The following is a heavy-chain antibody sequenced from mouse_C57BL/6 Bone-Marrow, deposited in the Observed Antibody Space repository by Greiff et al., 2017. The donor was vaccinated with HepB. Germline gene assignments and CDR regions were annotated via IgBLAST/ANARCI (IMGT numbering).Heavy chain of an antibody. CDR1: GYTFTDYE. D-gene: IGHD1-2*01. Sequence: VKLMESGAELVRPGASVTLSCKASGYTFTDYEMHWVKQTPVHGLEWIGAIDPETGGTAYNQKFKGKAILTADKSSSTAYMELRSLTSEDSAVYYCTEGLRHYFDYWGQGTTLTVSS. CDR2: IDPETGGT. J-gene: IGHJ2*01. CDR3: TEGLRHYFDY. V-gene: IGHV1-15*01.